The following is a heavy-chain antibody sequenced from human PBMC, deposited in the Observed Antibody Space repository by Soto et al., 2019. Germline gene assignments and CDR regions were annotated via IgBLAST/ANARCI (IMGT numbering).Heavy chain of an antibody. CDR1: GDSISSAGYS. V-gene: IGHV4-39*01. CDR2: ISYTGNT. Sequence: PSETLSLTCTVSGDSISSAGYSWGWIRQPPGKGLEYIGTISYTGNTYYNSSLMSRVTISLHTSNSQFSLKLTSVTAADTAVYYCANFNWYFDLWGRGTLVTVSS. J-gene: IGHJ2*01. CDR3: ANFNWYFDL.